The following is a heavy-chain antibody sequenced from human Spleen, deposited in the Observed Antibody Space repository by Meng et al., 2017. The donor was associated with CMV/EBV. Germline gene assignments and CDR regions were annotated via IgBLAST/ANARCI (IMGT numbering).Heavy chain of an antibody. Sequence: ASVKVSCKASGYTFNSHPISWVRQAPGQGLEWMGWISAYNGNTNYAQKLQGRVTMTTDTSTSTAYMELRSLRSDDTAVYYCAREYCSSTSCYNYFDYWGQGTLVTVSS. CDR2: ISAYNGNT. CDR3: AREYCSSTSCYNYFDY. V-gene: IGHV1-18*01. CDR1: GYTFNSHP. D-gene: IGHD2-2*02. J-gene: IGHJ4*02.